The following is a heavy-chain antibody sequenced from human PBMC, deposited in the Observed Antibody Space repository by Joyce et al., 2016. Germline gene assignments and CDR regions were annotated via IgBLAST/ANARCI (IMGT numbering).Heavy chain of an antibody. V-gene: IGHV3-73*02. CDR2: IRNKVNSYAT. J-gene: IGHJ4*02. D-gene: IGHD6-13*01. CDR1: GFTFSGST. Sequence: EVQLVESGGGLVQPGGSLRLSCVASGFTFSGSTLHWVRRASGKGLEWVGRIRNKVNSYATAYSASVKGRFSITRDDSENTAYLQMNSLKTEDTAVYYCTSRAAAGTMNYFDYWGQGTLVTVSS. CDR3: TSRAAAGTMNYFDY.